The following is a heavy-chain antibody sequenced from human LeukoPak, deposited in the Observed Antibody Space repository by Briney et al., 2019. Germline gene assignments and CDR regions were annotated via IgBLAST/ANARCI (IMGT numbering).Heavy chain of an antibody. CDR2: IYTSGST. V-gene: IGHV4-4*09. Sequence: SATLSLTCTVSGGSISSYYWSWIRQPPGEGLEWIGYIYTSGSTNYNPSLKSRVTISVDTSKNQFSLKLSSVTAADTAVYYCARHGNWNYADNFDYWGQGTLVTVSS. J-gene: IGHJ4*02. CDR3: ARHGNWNYADNFDY. D-gene: IGHD1-7*01. CDR1: GGSISSYY.